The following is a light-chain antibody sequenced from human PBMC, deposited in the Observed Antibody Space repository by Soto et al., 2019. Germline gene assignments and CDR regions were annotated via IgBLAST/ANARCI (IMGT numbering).Light chain of an antibody. CDR3: NSFAGSNHVV. J-gene: IGLJ2*01. CDR2: EVS. V-gene: IGLV2-8*01. CDR1: SSDVGGYNY. Sequence: QSALTQPPSASGSPGQSVTISCTGTSSDVGGYNYVSWYQQLPGKAPKLIIYEVSKRPSGVPDRFSGSKSGNTASLTVSGLQAEDEADYYCNSFAGSNHVVFGGGTKLTVL.